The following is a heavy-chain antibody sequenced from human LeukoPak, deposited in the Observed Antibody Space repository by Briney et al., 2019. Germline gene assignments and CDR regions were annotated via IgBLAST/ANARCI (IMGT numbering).Heavy chain of an antibody. CDR2: IYYSGST. CDR1: GYSISSSNW. J-gene: IGHJ4*02. Sequence: PSETLSLTCAVSGYSISSSNWWGWIRQPPGKGLEWIGYIYYSGSTYYNPSLKSRVTMSVDTSKNQFSLKLSSVTAADTAVYYCARVKTDIVVVPAATLFDYWGQGTLVTVSS. CDR3: ARVKTDIVVVPAATLFDY. V-gene: IGHV4-28*03. D-gene: IGHD2-2*01.